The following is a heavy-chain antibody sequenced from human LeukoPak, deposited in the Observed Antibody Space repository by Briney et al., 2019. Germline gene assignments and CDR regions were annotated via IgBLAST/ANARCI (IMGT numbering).Heavy chain of an antibody. CDR1: GYSISSGYQ. V-gene: IGHV4-38-2*01. D-gene: IGHD5-18*01. Sequence: ETLSLTCAVSGYSISSGYQWAWIRQSPGKGLEWIGSIYHSGSAHYNPSLKSRVTISVETSKNQFSLKLSSVTAADTAVYYCARGRRGYSYIYYFDYWGQGTLVTVSS. CDR2: IYHSGSA. J-gene: IGHJ4*02. CDR3: ARGRRGYSYIYYFDY.